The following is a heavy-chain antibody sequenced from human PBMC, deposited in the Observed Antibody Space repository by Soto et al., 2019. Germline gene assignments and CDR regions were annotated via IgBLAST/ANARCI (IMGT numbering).Heavy chain of an antibody. D-gene: IGHD6-6*01. CDR1: GFSFSTYN. V-gene: IGHV3-21*01. J-gene: IGHJ4*02. CDR3: VRLQEAVRPIRPFDC. Sequence: EVQLVESGGGLVKPGASLRLSCAASGFSFSTYNMNWVRQAPGKGLEWVSCISSSSGYTFYADSVKGRFTISRDNAKNSLYLQMNSLSVEDTAVYYCVRLQEAVRPIRPFDCWGQGTLVTVSS. CDR2: ISSSSGYT.